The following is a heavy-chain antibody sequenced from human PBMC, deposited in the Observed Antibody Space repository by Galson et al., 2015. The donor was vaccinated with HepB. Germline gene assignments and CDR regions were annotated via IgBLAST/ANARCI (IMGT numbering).Heavy chain of an antibody. CDR1: GFTFSSYW. D-gene: IGHD6-19*01. Sequence: LRLSCAASGFTFSSYWMSWVRQAPGKGLEWVANIKQGGGEKYYVDSVKGRFTISRDNAQKSLYLQMNSLRAEDTAVYYCATTGGRAVAGTDWGQGTLVTVSS. CDR2: IKQGGGEK. V-gene: IGHV3-7*03. CDR3: ATTGGRAVAGTD. J-gene: IGHJ4*02.